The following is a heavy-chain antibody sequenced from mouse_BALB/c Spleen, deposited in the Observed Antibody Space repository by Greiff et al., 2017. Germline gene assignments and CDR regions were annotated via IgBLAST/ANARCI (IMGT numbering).Heavy chain of an antibody. D-gene: IGHD2-10*01. Sequence: EVKLVESGGGLVKPGGSLKLSCAASGFTFSSYAMSWVRQSPEKRLEWVAEISSGGSYTYYPDTVTGRFTISRDNAKNTLYLEMSSLRSEDTAMYYCAREETYYGNPYAMDYWGQGTSVTVSS. CDR1: GFTFSSYA. V-gene: IGHV5-9-4*01. CDR2: ISSGGSYT. CDR3: AREETYYGNPYAMDY. J-gene: IGHJ4*01.